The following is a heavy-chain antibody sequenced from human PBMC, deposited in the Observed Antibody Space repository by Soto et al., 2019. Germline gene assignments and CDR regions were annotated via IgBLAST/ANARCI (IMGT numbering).Heavy chain of an antibody. V-gene: IGHV5-10-1*01. CDR1: GYSFAGYW. J-gene: IGHJ4*02. D-gene: IGHD3-22*01. CDR2: IDPSDSQT. CDR3: ARQIYDSDTGPNFQYYFDS. Sequence: PGESLKISCKGSGYSFAGYWITWVRQKPGKGLEWMGRIDPSDSQTYYSPSFRGHVTISATKSITTVFLQWSGLRASDTAMYYCARQIYDSDTGPNFQYYFDSWGQGTPVTVSS.